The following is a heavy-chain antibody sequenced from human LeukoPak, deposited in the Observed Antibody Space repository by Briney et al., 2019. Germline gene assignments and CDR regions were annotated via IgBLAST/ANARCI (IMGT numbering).Heavy chain of an antibody. Sequence: PSQTLSLTCTVSGGSISSYYWSWIRQPPGKGLEWIGYIYYSGSTNYNPSLKSRVTISVDTSKNQFSLKLSSVTAADTAVYYCASGDIREYYDGSGSFDYWGQGTLVTVSS. D-gene: IGHD3-22*01. CDR3: ASGDIREYYDGSGSFDY. J-gene: IGHJ4*02. CDR1: GGSISSYY. V-gene: IGHV4-59*01. CDR2: IYYSGST.